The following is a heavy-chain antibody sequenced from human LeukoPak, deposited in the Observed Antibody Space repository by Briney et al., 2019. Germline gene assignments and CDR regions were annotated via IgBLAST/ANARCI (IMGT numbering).Heavy chain of an antibody. V-gene: IGHV3-30*04. CDR3: GRHIYPWKYADGFNI. D-gene: IGHD1-7*01. CDR2: IRFDESNK. Sequence: SGGSLRLSCAASGFTFSSYAMHWVRQAPGKGLEWVAFIRFDESNKYYADSVKGRFTISRDNSKNTLYLQMNSLRAEDTAVYYCGRHIYPWKYADGFNISGQGTMVTVSS. CDR1: GFTFSSYA. J-gene: IGHJ3*02.